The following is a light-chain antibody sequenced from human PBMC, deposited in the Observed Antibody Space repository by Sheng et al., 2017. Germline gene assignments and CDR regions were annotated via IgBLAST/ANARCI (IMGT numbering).Light chain of an antibody. CDR3: QQYSNYPLT. Sequence: DIQMTQSPSTLSASVGDRVTITCRASQSITSWLAWYQQKPGKAPYLLIYKASSLESGVPSRFSGSGSGTEFTLTVSSLQPDDFATYYCQQYSNYPLTFGGGTKVEIK. CDR1: QSITSW. CDR2: KAS. J-gene: IGKJ4*01. V-gene: IGKV1-5*03.